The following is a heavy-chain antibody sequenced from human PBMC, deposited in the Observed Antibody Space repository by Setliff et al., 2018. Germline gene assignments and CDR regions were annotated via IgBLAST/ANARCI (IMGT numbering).Heavy chain of an antibody. CDR3: TKGRVGLAARAGY. Sequence: SETLSLTCSVSVVSFKSHYWSWIRQSPGKGLEWIGYIFYNGATDYNPSFKSRVTMSVDASQNQFSLQLSSVTSADTAIYYCTKGRVGLAARAGYWGQGTLVTVSS. CDR1: VVSFKSHY. CDR2: IFYNGAT. D-gene: IGHD1-26*01. J-gene: IGHJ4*02. V-gene: IGHV4-59*08.